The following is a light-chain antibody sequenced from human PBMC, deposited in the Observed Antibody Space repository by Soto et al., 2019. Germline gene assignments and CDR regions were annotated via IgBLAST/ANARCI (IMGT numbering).Light chain of an antibody. CDR1: QTVSNN. CDR2: FAS. CDR3: QHYNEWHLT. Sequence: ERVMTQFPATLSVSPGAKATLSCRASQTVSNNFAWYQQKPDQAPRLLLYFASTRATGVPARLSHSGSGTEFTLTINNLQSEDYAVYYCQHYNEWHLTFGGGTKLET. V-gene: IGKV3-15*01. J-gene: IGKJ4*01.